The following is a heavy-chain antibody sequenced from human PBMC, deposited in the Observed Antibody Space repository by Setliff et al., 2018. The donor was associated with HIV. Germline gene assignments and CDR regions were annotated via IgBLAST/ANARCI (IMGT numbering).Heavy chain of an antibody. CDR1: GYTFTNYG. Sequence: ASVKVSCKTSGYTFTNYGISWVRQAPGQGLEWTGWIRNYNGNTNYAQRLQGRVTMTTDTSTSTAYMELRSLRSDDTAVDYCARGYDGSGFYYVYWGQGTLVTVSS. V-gene: IGHV1-18*01. J-gene: IGHJ4*02. CDR2: IRNYNGNT. CDR3: ARGYDGSGFYYVY. D-gene: IGHD3-22*01.